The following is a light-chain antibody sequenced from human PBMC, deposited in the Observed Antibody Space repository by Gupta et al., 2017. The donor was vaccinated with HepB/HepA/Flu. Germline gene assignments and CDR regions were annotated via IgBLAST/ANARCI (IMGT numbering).Light chain of an antibody. CDR2: WAS. V-gene: IGKV4-1*01. J-gene: IGKJ1*01. CDR3: QQDDSTPPA. Sequence: DIVMTQSPDSLAVSLGERATINCKSSQSVLYSSNNKNYLAWYQQKPGQPPKLLIYWASTRESGVPDLFSGSGSGTDFTLTISSLQAEDVAVYYCQQDDSTPPAFGQWTKVEIK. CDR1: QSVLYSSNNKNY.